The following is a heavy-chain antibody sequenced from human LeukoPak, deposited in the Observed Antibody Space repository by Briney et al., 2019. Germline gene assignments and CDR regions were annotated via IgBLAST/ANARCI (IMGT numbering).Heavy chain of an antibody. Sequence: PGRSLRLSCAASGFIFDDYGMHWVRLIPGKGLEWVSGLSWNSGSIGYADSVKGRFTISRDNAKNSLYLQMDSLRIEDTALYYCVKARRGTTTSYFDYWGQGALVTVSS. CDR3: VKARRGTTTSYFDY. V-gene: IGHV3-9*01. CDR2: LSWNSGSI. D-gene: IGHD2/OR15-2a*01. CDR1: GFIFDDYG. J-gene: IGHJ4*02.